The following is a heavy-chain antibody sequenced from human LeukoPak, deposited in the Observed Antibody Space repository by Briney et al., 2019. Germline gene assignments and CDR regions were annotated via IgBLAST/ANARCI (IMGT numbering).Heavy chain of an antibody. J-gene: IGHJ5*02. D-gene: IGHD3-10*01. CDR2: INPSGGST. CDR1: GYTFTSYY. Sequence: ASVKVSCKTSGYTFTSYYMHWVRQAPGQGLEWTGIINPSGGSTSYAQKFQGRVTMTRDTSTSTVYMELSSLRSEDTAVYYCARRKPIWFGEPRSNWFDPWGQGTLVTVSS. CDR3: ARRKPIWFGEPRSNWFDP. V-gene: IGHV1-46*01.